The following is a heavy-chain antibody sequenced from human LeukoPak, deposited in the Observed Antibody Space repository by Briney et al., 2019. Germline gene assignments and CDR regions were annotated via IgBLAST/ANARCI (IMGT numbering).Heavy chain of an antibody. CDR2: VKQDGSEK. J-gene: IGHJ3*02. Sequence: GGSLRLSCAASGFTFSTYWMTWVRQAPGKGLEWVANVKQDGSEKYYVDSVKGRFTISRDNSKNTLYLQMNSLRAEDTAVYYCARDDYGGKLDIWGQGTVVTVSS. CDR1: GFTFSTYW. CDR3: ARDDYGGKLDI. V-gene: IGHV3-7*01. D-gene: IGHD4-23*01.